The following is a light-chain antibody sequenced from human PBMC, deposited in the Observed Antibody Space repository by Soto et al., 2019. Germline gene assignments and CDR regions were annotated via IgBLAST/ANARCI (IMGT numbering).Light chain of an antibody. Sequence: EIVLTQSPATLSLSPGDRATVSCRASQSVDWYVAWYQHKPCKAPRLLIYYSSTRATGIPDRWSGSGSGTDFTLNISSQEPEDFAVYYCQQRSTGPPITFGPGTKVDMK. CDR3: QQRSTGPPIT. CDR1: QSVDWY. V-gene: IGKV3-11*01. J-gene: IGKJ3*01. CDR2: YSS.